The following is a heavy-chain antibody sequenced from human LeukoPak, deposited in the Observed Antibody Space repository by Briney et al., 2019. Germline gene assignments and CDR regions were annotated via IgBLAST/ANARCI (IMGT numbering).Heavy chain of an antibody. J-gene: IGHJ4*02. Sequence: GGFLRLSCAASGFTFRDYAMHWVRQAPGKGLKWVAVISYDGNNKYYADSVKGRFTISRDNSKNTLYLQMNSLRTEDTAVYYCASDQVGDNPDYWGQGTLVTVSS. CDR3: ASDQVGDNPDY. CDR1: GFTFRDYA. CDR2: ISYDGNNK. V-gene: IGHV3-30-3*01. D-gene: IGHD4-23*01.